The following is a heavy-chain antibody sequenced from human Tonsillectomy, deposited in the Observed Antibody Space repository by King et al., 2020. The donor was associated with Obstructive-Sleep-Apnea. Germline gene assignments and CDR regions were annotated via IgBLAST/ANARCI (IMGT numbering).Heavy chain of an antibody. CDR3: ARGGGSMTTVTNLGDYFDY. D-gene: IGHD4-17*01. Sequence: VQLVESGGGVVQPGRSLRLSCAASGFTFSIYAIHWVRQAPGKGLEWVTFISYDGSNKYFPDSVKGRFTISRDNSKNTLYLQMNSLRPEDTAVYYCARGGGSMTTVTNLGDYFDYWGQGTLVTVSS. CDR2: ISYDGSNK. V-gene: IGHV3-30*04. J-gene: IGHJ4*02. CDR1: GFTFSIYA.